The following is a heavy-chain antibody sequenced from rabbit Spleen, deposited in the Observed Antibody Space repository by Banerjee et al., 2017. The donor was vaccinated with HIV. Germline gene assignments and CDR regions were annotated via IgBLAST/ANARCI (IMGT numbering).Heavy chain of an antibody. J-gene: IGHJ4*01. CDR3: ARALGRISMMGL. D-gene: IGHD3-1*01. CDR1: GFDFSSNDY. V-gene: IGHV1S40*01. Sequence: QSLEESGGDLVKPGASLAVTCTGSGFDFSSNDYMCWVRQAPGKGLEWIACIYTSSSGGTWYATWAKGRFTISKTSSTAVTLQMTSLTDADTATYFCARALGRISMMGLWGPGTLVTVS. CDR2: IYTSSSGGT.